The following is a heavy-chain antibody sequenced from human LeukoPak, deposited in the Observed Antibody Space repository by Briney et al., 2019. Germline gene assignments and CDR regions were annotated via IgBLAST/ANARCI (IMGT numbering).Heavy chain of an antibody. CDR3: ARAADIVDPFDY. J-gene: IGHJ4*02. Sequence: SETLSLTCAVYGGSFSGYYWSWIRQPPGKGLEWIGEINHSGSTNYNPSLKSRVTISVDTSKNQFSLKLSSVTAADTAVYYCARAADIVDPFDYWGQGTLVTVSS. D-gene: IGHD2-15*01. V-gene: IGHV4-34*01. CDR2: INHSGST. CDR1: GGSFSGYY.